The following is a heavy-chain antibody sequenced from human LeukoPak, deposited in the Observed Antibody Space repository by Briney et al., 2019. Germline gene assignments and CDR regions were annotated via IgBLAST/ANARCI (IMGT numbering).Heavy chain of an antibody. D-gene: IGHD3-10*01. Sequence: ASVKVSCKASGYTFTSYGISWVRQAPGQGLEWMGWISAYNGNTNYAQKLQGRVTMTTDTSTSTAYMELRSLRSDDTAVYYCARDGGYYGSGSYSAFDIWGQGTMVTVSS. V-gene: IGHV1-18*01. CDR2: ISAYNGNT. J-gene: IGHJ3*02. CDR3: ARDGGYYGSGSYSAFDI. CDR1: GYTFTSYG.